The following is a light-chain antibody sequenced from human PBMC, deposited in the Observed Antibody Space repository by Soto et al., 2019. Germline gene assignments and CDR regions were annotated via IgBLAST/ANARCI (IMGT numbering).Light chain of an antibody. J-gene: IGKJ5*01. CDR1: HDISNN. V-gene: IGKV1-33*01. Sequence: DIQMTQSPSSLSGSVGHSVTITCQASHDISNNLNLYQQKPGKSPKLLIYDASNLEIGVPSRFSGSGSGTDFTFTISSLQPEDIATYYCQHYDYPITVGQGTRLEIK. CDR3: QHYDYPIT. CDR2: DAS.